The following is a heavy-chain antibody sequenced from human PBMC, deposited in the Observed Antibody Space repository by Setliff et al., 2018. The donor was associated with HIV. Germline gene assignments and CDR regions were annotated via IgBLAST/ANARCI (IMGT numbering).Heavy chain of an antibody. Sequence: PGGSLRLSCRASGFTFSRYAMHWVRQAPGKGLQWVAFIRHDGSNKYYADSVKGRFTISRDNSKNTLYVQMNSLRAEDTAVYYCAREDVTTSGLGIWGQGTMVTVSS. J-gene: IGHJ3*02. D-gene: IGHD4-17*01. CDR1: GFTFSRYA. CDR3: AREDVTTSGLGI. V-gene: IGHV3-30*02. CDR2: IRHDGSNK.